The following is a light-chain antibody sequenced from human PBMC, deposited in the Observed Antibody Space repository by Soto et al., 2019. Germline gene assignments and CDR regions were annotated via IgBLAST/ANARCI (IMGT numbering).Light chain of an antibody. CDR2: GAS. V-gene: IGKV3-20*01. Sequence: EIVLTQSPGTLSLSPGERATLSCRASQSVSSSYLAWYQQKPGQAPRLLIYGASSRATGIPDRFSGSGSGTDFTLTISRLEPEDFVVYYCQKYGSSPRTFGQGTKVEIK. CDR1: QSVSSSY. J-gene: IGKJ1*01. CDR3: QKYGSSPRT.